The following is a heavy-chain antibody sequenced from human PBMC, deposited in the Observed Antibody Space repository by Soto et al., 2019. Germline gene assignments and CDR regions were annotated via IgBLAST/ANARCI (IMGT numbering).Heavy chain of an antibody. J-gene: IGHJ6*02. D-gene: IGHD2-15*01. V-gene: IGHV3-30-3*01. CDR3: AREVLVAYYGMDG. Sequence: PGGSLRLSCAASGFTFSSYAMHWVRQAPGKGLEWVAVISYDGSNKYYADSVKGRFTISRDNSKNTLYLQMNSLRAEDTAVYYCAREVLVAYYGMDGWGQGTTVTVSS. CDR1: GFTFSSYA. CDR2: ISYDGSNK.